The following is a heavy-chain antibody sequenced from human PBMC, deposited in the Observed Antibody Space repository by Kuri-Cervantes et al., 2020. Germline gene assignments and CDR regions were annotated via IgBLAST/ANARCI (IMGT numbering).Heavy chain of an antibody. J-gene: IGHJ4*02. V-gene: IGHV3-23*01. D-gene: IGHD3-22*01. Sequence: GESLKISCAGSGFTFGTYAMSWVRQAPGKGLEWVSTTSASGGSTYDADSVKGRFTTSRDNSKNTLYLQMDSLRTEDTAVYFCAKESLDNRGYYSEHGIDYWGQGTLVTVSS. CDR3: AKESLDNRGYYSEHGIDY. CDR1: GFTFGTYA. CDR2: TSASGGST.